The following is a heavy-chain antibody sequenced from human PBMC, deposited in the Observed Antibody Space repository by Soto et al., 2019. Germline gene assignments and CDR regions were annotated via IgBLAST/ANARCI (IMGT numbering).Heavy chain of an antibody. CDR3: AGGDIVLMVYEGDYYCMDV. CDR2: IYHSGST. J-gene: IGHJ6*02. Sequence: SETLSLTCAVSGGSISSSNWWSWVRQPPGKGLEWIGEIYHSGSTNYNPSLKSRVTISVDKSKNQFSLKLSSVTAADTAVYYCAGGDIVLMVYEGDYYCMDVWGQGTTGTGSS. V-gene: IGHV4-4*02. D-gene: IGHD2-8*01. CDR1: GGSISSSNW.